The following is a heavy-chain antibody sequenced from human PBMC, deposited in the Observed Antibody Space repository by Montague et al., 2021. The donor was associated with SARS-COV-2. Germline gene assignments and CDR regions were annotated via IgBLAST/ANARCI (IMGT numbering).Heavy chain of an antibody. V-gene: IGHV3-74*01. Sequence: SLGLSCAASGFTFSSYWMHWVRQAPGKGLVWVSRINSDGSSTSYADSVKGRFTISRDNAKNTLYLQMNSLRAEDTAVYYCARDLEGIAAAGTGGFDYWGQGTLVTVSS. D-gene: IGHD6-13*01. CDR3: ARDLEGIAAAGTGGFDY. CDR1: GFTFSSYW. CDR2: INSDGSST. J-gene: IGHJ4*02.